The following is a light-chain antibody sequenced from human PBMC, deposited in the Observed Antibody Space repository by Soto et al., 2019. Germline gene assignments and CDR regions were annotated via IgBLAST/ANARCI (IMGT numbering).Light chain of an antibody. CDR3: QQYGSSPYT. J-gene: IGKJ2*01. Sequence: EIVLTQSPGTLSLSPGERATLSCRASQSVGSSYLAWYQQNPGQSPRLLIYGASNRTTGIPDRFSGSGSGTDFTLTISILEPEDFAVYYCQQYGSSPYTFGQGTKLEIK. CDR1: QSVGSSY. CDR2: GAS. V-gene: IGKV3-20*01.